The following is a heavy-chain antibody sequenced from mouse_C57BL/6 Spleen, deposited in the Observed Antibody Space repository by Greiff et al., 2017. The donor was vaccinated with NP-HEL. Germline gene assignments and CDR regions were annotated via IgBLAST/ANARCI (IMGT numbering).Heavy chain of an antibody. CDR3: ARPPITTVVAGGYYFDY. J-gene: IGHJ2*01. Sequence: EVKVVESGGDLVKPGGSLKLSCAASGFTFSSYGMSWVRQTPDKRLEWVATISSGGSYTYYPDSVKGRFTISRDNAKNTLYLQMSSLKSEDTAMYYCARPPITTVVAGGYYFDYWGQGTTLTVSS. D-gene: IGHD1-1*01. CDR2: ISSGGSYT. CDR1: GFTFSSYG. V-gene: IGHV5-6*01.